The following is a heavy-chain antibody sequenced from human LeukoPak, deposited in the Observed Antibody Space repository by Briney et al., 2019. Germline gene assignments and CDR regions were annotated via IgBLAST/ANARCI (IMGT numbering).Heavy chain of an antibody. D-gene: IGHD6-6*01. CDR2: ISYDGSNK. Sequence: GGSLRLSCAASGFTFSSYAMHWVRQAPGKGLEWVSVISYDGSNKYYADSVKGRFTISRDNSRNTLYLQMNSLRAEDTAVYYCARGGYYSSSSLFVDYWGQGTLVTVSS. CDR1: GFTFSSYA. J-gene: IGHJ4*02. CDR3: ARGGYYSSSSLFVDY. V-gene: IGHV3-30-3*01.